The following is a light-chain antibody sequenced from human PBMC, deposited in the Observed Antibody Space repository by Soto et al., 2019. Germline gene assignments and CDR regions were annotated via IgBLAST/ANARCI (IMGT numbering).Light chain of an antibody. Sequence: EVVMTQSPVTLSVSPGERATLSCRASQNVNSNLAWYRQKPGQAPRLLIYGASTRATGIPARFSGSGSGTEFTLTISSLQSEDFAIYYCQQYYSWPPLTFGGGTKVDI. J-gene: IGKJ4*01. CDR1: QNVNSN. CDR3: QQYYSWPPLT. CDR2: GAS. V-gene: IGKV3-15*01.